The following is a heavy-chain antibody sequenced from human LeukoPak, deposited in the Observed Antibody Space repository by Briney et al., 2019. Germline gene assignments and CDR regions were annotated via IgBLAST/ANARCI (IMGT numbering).Heavy chain of an antibody. CDR1: GLIFSGHA. Sequence: GGSLRLSCTASGLIFSGHAMHWVRQAPGKGLDWVAVTSFDGRDQFYADSVKGRFTISRDNSKNILYLQLSSPRVEDTAMYYCATQPCSGGRCFLLHWGQGTLVTVSS. V-gene: IGHV3-30*03. J-gene: IGHJ4*02. CDR3: ATQPCSGGRCFLLH. CDR2: TSFDGRDQ. D-gene: IGHD2-15*01.